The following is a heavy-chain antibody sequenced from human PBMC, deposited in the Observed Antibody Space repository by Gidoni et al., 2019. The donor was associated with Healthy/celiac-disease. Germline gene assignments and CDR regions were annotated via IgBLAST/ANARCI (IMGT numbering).Heavy chain of an antibody. D-gene: IGHD3-10*01. CDR1: GYTFTGYY. Sequence: QVQLVQSGAEVKKPGASVKVSCKASGYTFTGYYMHWVRQAPGQGLEWMGWINPNSGGTNYAQKFQGWVTMTRDTSISTAYMELSRLRSDDTAVYYCARDQYYYGSGSALFLWGQGTLVTVSS. V-gene: IGHV1-2*04. CDR3: ARDQYYYGSGSALFL. CDR2: INPNSGGT. J-gene: IGHJ4*02.